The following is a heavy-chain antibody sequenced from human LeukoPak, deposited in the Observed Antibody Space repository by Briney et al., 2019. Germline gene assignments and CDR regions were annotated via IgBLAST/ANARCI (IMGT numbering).Heavy chain of an antibody. CDR2: IYHSGST. V-gene: IGHV4-39*07. J-gene: IGHJ4*02. CDR1: GGSISSGTYY. D-gene: IGHD3-9*01. CDR3: ARRGRGLRYFDWLGGFDY. Sequence: SETLSLTCTVSGGSISSGTYYWGWIRQPPGKGLEWIGSIYHSGSTYYNPSLKSRVTISVDTSKNQFSLKLSSVTAADTAVYYCARRGRGLRYFDWLGGFDYWGQGTLVTVSS.